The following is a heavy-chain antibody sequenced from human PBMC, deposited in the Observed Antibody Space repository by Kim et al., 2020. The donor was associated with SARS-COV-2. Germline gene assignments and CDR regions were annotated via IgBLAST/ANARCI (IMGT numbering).Heavy chain of an antibody. J-gene: IGHJ3*02. Sequence: PHLKSRVPISVETSKTQFSLKLSSVTAADTAVYYCARPSYSSSLEGAFDIWGQGTMVTISS. D-gene: IGHD6-13*01. CDR3: ARPSYSSSLEGAFDI. V-gene: IGHV4-39*01.